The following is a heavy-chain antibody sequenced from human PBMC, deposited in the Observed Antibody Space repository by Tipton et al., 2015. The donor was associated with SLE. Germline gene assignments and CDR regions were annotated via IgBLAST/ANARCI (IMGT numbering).Heavy chain of an antibody. CDR3: AKSRSNSGWLGGDFDY. D-gene: IGHD6-19*01. CDR2: ISGSGASA. CDR1: GFTFTTFS. V-gene: IGHV3-23*01. J-gene: IGHJ4*02. Sequence: SLRLSCTASGFTFTTFSMSWVRQAPGKGLEWVSGISGSGASANYADSVKGRFFISRDNSENTLFLQMNSLRADDTAVYYCAKSRSNSGWLGGDFDYWGQGTLVTFSS.